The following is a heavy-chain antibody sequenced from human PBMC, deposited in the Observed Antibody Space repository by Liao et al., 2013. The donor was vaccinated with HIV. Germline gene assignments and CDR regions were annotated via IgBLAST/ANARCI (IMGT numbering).Heavy chain of an antibody. CDR1: GGSINGITSY. Sequence: QVRLQESGPGLVKPSQTLSLTCSVSGGSINGITSYWTWIRQPAGKGLEWIGRLHSSGRTNYNPSLGGRVTISVDTSKSQFSLKLSSVTAADTAVYYCARVGCSSTSCYIGYWGQGTLVTVSS. J-gene: IGHJ4*02. V-gene: IGHV4-61*02. CDR2: LHSSGRT. CDR3: ARVGCSSTSCYIGY. D-gene: IGHD2-2*02.